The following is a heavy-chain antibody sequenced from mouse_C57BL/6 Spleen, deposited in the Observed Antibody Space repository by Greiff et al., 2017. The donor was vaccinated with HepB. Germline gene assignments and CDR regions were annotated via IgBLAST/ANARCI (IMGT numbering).Heavy chain of an antibody. J-gene: IGHJ3*01. V-gene: IGHV1-55*01. Sequence: VQLQQPGAELVKPGASVKMSCKASGYTFTSYWITWVKQRPGQGLEWIGDIYPGSGSTNYNEKFKSKATLTVDTSSSTAYMQLSSLTSVDSAVYYCARRYGSSQAWFAYWGQGTLVTVSA. CDR3: ARRYGSSQAWFAY. CDR1: GYTFTSYW. D-gene: IGHD1-1*01. CDR2: IYPGSGST.